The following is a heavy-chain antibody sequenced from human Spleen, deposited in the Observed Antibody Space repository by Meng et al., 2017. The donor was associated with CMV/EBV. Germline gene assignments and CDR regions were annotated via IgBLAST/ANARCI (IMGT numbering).Heavy chain of an antibody. V-gene: IGHV3-7*01. J-gene: IGHJ4*02. CDR1: GFTFSSYW. D-gene: IGHD3-22*01. CDR2: IKQDGSEK. Sequence: GESLKISCAASGFTFSSYWMSWVRQAPGKGLEWVANIKQDGSEKYYVDSVKGRFTISRDNAKNTLYLQMTGLRVEDAAVYYCARGRWGYYYDYWGQGTVVTVSS. CDR3: ARGRWGYYYDY.